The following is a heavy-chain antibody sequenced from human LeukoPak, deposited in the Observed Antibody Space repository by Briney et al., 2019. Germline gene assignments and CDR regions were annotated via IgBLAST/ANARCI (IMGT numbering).Heavy chain of an antibody. CDR2: INSNSGGT. CDR1: GYRFSDYY. Sequence: ASVKVSCKTSGYRFSDYYMHWVRQAPGQGLEWMGWINSNSGGTHYAQKFEGRVTMTRDTSISTAYMELSRLKSDDTAVYYCARGYCSGGSCYHFESWGQGTLVTVSS. CDR3: ARGYCSGGSCYHFES. D-gene: IGHD2-15*01. J-gene: IGHJ4*02. V-gene: IGHV1-2*02.